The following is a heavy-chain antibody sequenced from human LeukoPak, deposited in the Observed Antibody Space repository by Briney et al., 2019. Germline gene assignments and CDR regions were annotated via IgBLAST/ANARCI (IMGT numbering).Heavy chain of an antibody. CDR1: GYTFTGYY. V-gene: IGHV1-2*02. D-gene: IGHD6-6*01. CDR2: INPNSGGT. Sequence: GASVKVSCKASGYTFTGYYMHWVRQAPGQGLEWMGWINPNSGGTNYAQKFQGRVTMTRDTSISTAYMELGRLRSDDTAVYYCARDSVEYSSSPDYWGQGTLVTVSS. CDR3: ARDSVEYSSSPDY. J-gene: IGHJ4*02.